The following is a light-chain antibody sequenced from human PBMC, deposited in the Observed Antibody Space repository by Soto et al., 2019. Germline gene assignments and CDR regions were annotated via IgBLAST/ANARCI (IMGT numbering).Light chain of an antibody. CDR1: QSISSNY. Sequence: EIVLTQSPGTLSMSPGERATLSCRASQSISSNYLAWYQQKPGQAPRLIIYGASSRATGIPDTFSGSGSGTDFTLTISRLEAEDFAVYYCQQYGSSPRSFGQGTKVEFK. J-gene: IGKJ1*01. CDR3: QQYGSSPRS. V-gene: IGKV3-20*01. CDR2: GAS.